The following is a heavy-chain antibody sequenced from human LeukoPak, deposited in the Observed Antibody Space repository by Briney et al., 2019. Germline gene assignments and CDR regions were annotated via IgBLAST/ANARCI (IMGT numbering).Heavy chain of an antibody. CDR2: ISSSSSYI. Sequence: PGGSLRLSCAASGFTFSSYSMNWVRQAPGKGLEWVSSISSSSSYIYYADSVKGRFTISRDNAKNSLYLQMNSLRAEDTAVYYCARDKCRSGGSCYLFDYWGQGTLVTVSS. CDR3: ARDKCRSGGSCYLFDY. J-gene: IGHJ4*02. CDR1: GFTFSSYS. V-gene: IGHV3-21*01. D-gene: IGHD2-15*01.